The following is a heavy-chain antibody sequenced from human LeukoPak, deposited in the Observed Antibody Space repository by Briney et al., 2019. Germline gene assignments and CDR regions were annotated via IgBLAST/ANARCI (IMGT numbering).Heavy chain of an antibody. CDR3: ASDYVDTAYTYDY. CDR1: GGSISTYY. Sequence: PSETLSLTCTVSGGSISTYYWNWIRQPPGKGLEWIGYIYHSGSTNYNPSLQSRVTISVDTSKNQFSLNLNSVTAADTAVYYCASDYVDTAYTYDYWGQGTLVTVSS. J-gene: IGHJ4*02. D-gene: IGHD5-18*01. CDR2: IYHSGST. V-gene: IGHV4-59*01.